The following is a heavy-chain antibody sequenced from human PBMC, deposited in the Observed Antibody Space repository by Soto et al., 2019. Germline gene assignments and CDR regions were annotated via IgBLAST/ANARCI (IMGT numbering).Heavy chain of an antibody. Sequence: XSVKVSCNGSGYTFTSYDINLVRQATGQGLEWMGWMNPNSGNTGYAQKLQGRVTTTRNTSISTAYMELSSLRSEDTAVYYCARPPVGGGFGEFPDYWGQGTLVTVSS. CDR1: GYTFTSYD. CDR2: MNPNSGNT. D-gene: IGHD3-10*01. V-gene: IGHV1-8*01. J-gene: IGHJ4*02. CDR3: ARPPVGGGFGEFPDY.